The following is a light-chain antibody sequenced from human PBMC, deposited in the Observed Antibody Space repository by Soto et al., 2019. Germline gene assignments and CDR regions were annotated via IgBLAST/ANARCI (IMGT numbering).Light chain of an antibody. CDR3: QQYNNWPPEYT. J-gene: IGKJ2*01. Sequence: EIVMTQSPATLSVSPGERATLSCRASQSVSSNLAWYQHKPGQAPRLLIYGASIRATGIPARFSGSGSGTEFTLTISSLQSEDFAVYYCQQYNNWPPEYTFGQGTKLEIK. CDR2: GAS. V-gene: IGKV3-15*01. CDR1: QSVSSN.